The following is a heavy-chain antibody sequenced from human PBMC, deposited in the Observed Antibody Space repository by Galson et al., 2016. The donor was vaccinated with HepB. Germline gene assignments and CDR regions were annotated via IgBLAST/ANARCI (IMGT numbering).Heavy chain of an antibody. CDR1: NGSISSHY. Sequence: LSLTCAVSNGSISSHYWSWIRQPPGKGLEWIGNIYTTGRTIYSPSLKSRVTISVDTSKNHFSLKLNSVTASDTAVYYCARVLLDWFDPWGRGTLVTVSS. V-gene: IGHV4-59*11. D-gene: IGHD2-21*01. CDR3: ARVLLDWFDP. J-gene: IGHJ5*02. CDR2: IYTTGRT.